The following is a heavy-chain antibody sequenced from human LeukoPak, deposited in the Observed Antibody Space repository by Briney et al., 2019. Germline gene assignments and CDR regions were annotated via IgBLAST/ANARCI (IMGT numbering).Heavy chain of an antibody. J-gene: IGHJ4*02. D-gene: IGHD3-10*01. Sequence: GGSLRLSCAASGFTVSSNYMSWVRQAPGKGLEWVSVIYSGGSTYYADSVKGRFTISRDNSKNTLYLQMNSLRAEDTAVYYCASTMVRGVIEAYYFDYWGQGTLVTVSS. V-gene: IGHV3-53*01. CDR3: ASTMVRGVIEAYYFDY. CDR2: IYSGGST. CDR1: GFTVSSNY.